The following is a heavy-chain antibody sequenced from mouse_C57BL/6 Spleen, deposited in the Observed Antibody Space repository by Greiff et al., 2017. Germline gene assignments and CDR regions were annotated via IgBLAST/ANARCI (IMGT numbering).Heavy chain of an antibody. J-gene: IGHJ3*01. V-gene: IGHV6-3*01. CDR3: TGVVGQFAY. CDR1: GFTFSNYW. D-gene: IGHD1-3*01. CDR2: IRLKSDNYAT. Sequence: EVKLQESGGGLVQPGGSMKLSCVASGFTFSNYWMNWVRQSPEKGLEWVAQIRLKSDNYATHYAESVKGRFTISRDASKSSVYLQMNNLRAEDTGIYYCTGVVGQFAYWGQGTLVTVSA.